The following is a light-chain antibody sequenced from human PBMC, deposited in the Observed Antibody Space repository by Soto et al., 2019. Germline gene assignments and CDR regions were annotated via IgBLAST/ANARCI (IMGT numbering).Light chain of an antibody. CDR1: QSVRSY. Sequence: EIVLTQSPATLSLSPGERATLSCRASQSVRSYLGWYQQKPGQAPRPLIYDTSNRATGIPARFSGSGSGTDYTLTISSLEPEDFAVYYCQHRSSWPLTFGGGTKVEIK. CDR2: DTS. V-gene: IGKV3-11*01. CDR3: QHRSSWPLT. J-gene: IGKJ4*01.